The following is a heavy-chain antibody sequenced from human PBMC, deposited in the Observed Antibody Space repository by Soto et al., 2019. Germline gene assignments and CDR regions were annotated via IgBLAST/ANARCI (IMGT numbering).Heavy chain of an antibody. CDR1: GGTFSSYA. CDR2: IIPIFGTA. D-gene: IGHD2-2*01. J-gene: IGHJ6*02. V-gene: IGHV1-69*12. Sequence: QVQLVQSGAEVKKPGSSVKVSCKASGGTFSSYAISWVRQAPGQGLEWMGGIIPIFGTANYAQKFQGRVTITADESTSTAYMELSSLRSEDTAVYYCARGIVLVPAAMPHYYYYGMDVWGQGTTVTVSS. CDR3: ARGIVLVPAAMPHYYYYGMDV.